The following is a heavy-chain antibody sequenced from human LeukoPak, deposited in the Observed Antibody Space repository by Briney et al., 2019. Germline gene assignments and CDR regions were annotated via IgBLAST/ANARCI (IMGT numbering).Heavy chain of an antibody. CDR2: LSYDGVYA. CDR1: GFSFSDNV. V-gene: IGHV3-30*04. D-gene: IGHD3-10*01. Sequence: PGGSLRLSCVVSGFSFSDNVFHWVRQAPGKGLEWVTYLSYDGVYAFYADSVKGRFTISRDTAGGTVSLQMDNLRVEDTAVYYCARGGRRDGTVSTYYFYAMDVWGQGTAVTVSS. J-gene: IGHJ6*02. CDR3: ARGGRRDGTVSTYYFYAMDV.